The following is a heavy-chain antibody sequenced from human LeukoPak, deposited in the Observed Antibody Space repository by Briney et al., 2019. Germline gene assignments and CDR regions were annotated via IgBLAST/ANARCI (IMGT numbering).Heavy chain of an antibody. CDR1: GGSISSYY. Sequence: SETLSLTCTVSGGSISSYYWSWIRQPPGKGLEWIGYIYYTGSTNYNPSLKSRVTISVDTSKNQFSLKLSSVTAADTAVYYCARVMATAMLTWYFDYWGQGTLVTVSS. CDR2: IYYTGST. V-gene: IGHV4-59*01. D-gene: IGHD5-18*01. J-gene: IGHJ4*02. CDR3: ARVMATAMLTWYFDY.